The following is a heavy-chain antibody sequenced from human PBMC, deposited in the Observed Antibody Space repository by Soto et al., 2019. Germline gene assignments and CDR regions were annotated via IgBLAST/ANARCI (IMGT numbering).Heavy chain of an antibody. J-gene: IGHJ5*02. CDR1: GASSSNDD. CDR2: MYKAGSI. CDR3: ARSYYDRSGYAVDP. D-gene: IGHD3-22*01. V-gene: IGHV4-4*09. Sequence: SETLCLTCRVFGASSSNDDWSWIRQPPGKRLEWIGYMYKAGSINYNPSLKSRVTLSVDTSKNQFSLNLTSVTAADTALYYCARSYYDRSGYAVDPWGQGTLVTVSS.